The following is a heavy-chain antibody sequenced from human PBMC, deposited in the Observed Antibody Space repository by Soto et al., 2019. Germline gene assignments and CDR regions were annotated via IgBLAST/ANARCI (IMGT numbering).Heavy chain of an antibody. CDR1: GFTFSAYG. V-gene: IGHV3-30*18. CDR2: ISHDGTNK. J-gene: IGHJ6*02. Sequence: PGGSLRLSCEVSGFTFSAYGMHWVRQAPGKGLEWVAAISHDGTNKNYGDSVKGRFTISRDNSKKTLYLQMNSLRPEDTALYYCSKGRSYYYFYGVDVWGQGTTVTVSS. CDR3: SKGRSYYYFYGVDV.